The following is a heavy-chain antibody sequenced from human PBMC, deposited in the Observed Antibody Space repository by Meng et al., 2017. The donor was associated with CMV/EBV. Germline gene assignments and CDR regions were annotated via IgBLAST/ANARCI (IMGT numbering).Heavy chain of an antibody. CDR1: GDSIRTHY. J-gene: IGHJ4*02. CDR3: AERGGGY. Sequence: LHMSGPGLVKPCEPRSLACRVSGDSIRTHYWRWVRQPPGKGLEWIASIHYTGRADYSPSLKSRLTISVDTSDSQLSLKLSSVTPADTAMYYCAERGGGYWGQGILVTVSS. CDR2: IHYTGRA. D-gene: IGHD1-1*01. V-gene: IGHV4-59*11.